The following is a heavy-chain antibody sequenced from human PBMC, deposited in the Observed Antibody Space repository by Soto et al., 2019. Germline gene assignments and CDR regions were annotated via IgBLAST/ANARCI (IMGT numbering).Heavy chain of an antibody. V-gene: IGHV1-18*01. CDR2: INPYNGNT. D-gene: IGHD3-10*01. CDR1: GYTFTSYG. Sequence: QVQLVQSGAEVKKPGASVKVSCKASGYTFTSYGISWVRQAPGQGLEWMGWINPYNGNTNYAQNLQGRGTMTTEISTKTASMELRSLISDDTAVYYCARDWLGIDYWGQGTLVTVSS. CDR3: ARDWLGIDY. J-gene: IGHJ4*02.